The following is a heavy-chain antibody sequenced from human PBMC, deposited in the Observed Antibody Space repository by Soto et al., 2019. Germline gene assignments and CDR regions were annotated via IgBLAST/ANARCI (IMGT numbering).Heavy chain of an antibody. J-gene: IGHJ4*02. D-gene: IGHD6-19*01. CDR1: GLNFNNYA. Sequence: GALRLFVATSGLNFNNYAMSWVRQAPGERLEWVSFISSSGGTTYYADSVKGRFTISRDNSRNTVFLQMNTLGAEDTAIYYCATSMTVTGPGWGRASEYWGQGTRVTVSS. V-gene: IGHV3-23*01. CDR3: ATSMTVTGPGWGRASEY. CDR2: ISSSGGTT.